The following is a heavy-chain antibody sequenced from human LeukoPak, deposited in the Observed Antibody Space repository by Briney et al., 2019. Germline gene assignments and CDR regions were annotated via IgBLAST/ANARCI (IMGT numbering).Heavy chain of an antibody. CDR1: GYTFTGYY. J-gene: IGHJ5*02. CDR3: ARGYIDCSSTSCFSENWFDP. CDR2: INPNSGGT. D-gene: IGHD2-2*01. V-gene: IGHV1-2*02. Sequence: ASVKVSCKASGYTFTGYYMHWVRQAPGQGLEWMGWINPNSGGTNYAQKFQGRVTMTRDTSISTAYMELSRLRSDDTAVYYCARGYIDCSSTSCFSENWFDPWGQGTLVTVSS.